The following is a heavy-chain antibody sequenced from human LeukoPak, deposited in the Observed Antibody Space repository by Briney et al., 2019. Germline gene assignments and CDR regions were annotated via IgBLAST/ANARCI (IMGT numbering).Heavy chain of an antibody. CDR2: ISGSGGST. V-gene: IGHV3-23*01. D-gene: IGHD4-11*01. CDR3: ARGYSNYGYAFDI. Sequence: GGSLRLSCAASGFTFSSYGMSWVRQAPGKGLEWVSAISGSGGSTYYADSVKGRFTISRDNARNSLYLQMNSLRAGDTAVYYCARGYSNYGYAFDIWGQGTMVTVSS. CDR1: GFTFSSYG. J-gene: IGHJ3*02.